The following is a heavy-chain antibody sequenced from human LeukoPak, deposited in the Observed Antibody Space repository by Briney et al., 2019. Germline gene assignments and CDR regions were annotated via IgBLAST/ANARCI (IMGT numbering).Heavy chain of an antibody. J-gene: IGHJ4*02. V-gene: IGHV3-30*02. CDR3: ARDRTAYSYGTLFDY. Sequence: GGSLRLSCAFTFTFSIFGLHWFRRAPGRGLGGVEFIQYDGTNKYYADSVKGRFTISRDNSRNALYLQMNSLRAEDTAVYYCARDRTAYSYGTLFDYWGQGTLVTVSS. CDR2: IQYDGTNK. CDR1: FTFSIFG. D-gene: IGHD5-12*01.